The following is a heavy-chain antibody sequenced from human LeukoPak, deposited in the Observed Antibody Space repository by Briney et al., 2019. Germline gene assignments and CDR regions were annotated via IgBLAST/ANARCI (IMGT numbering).Heavy chain of an antibody. D-gene: IGHD3-16*01. CDR1: GFTFSSYG. V-gene: IGHV3-30*18. CDR3: AKDGGF. CDR2: ISYDGSNK. Sequence: GGSLRLSCAASGFTFSSYGMHWVRQAPGKGLEWVAVISYDGSNKYYADSVKGRFTISRDNSKNTLYLQMNSLRAEDTAVYYCAKDGGFWGQGTLVTVSS. J-gene: IGHJ4*02.